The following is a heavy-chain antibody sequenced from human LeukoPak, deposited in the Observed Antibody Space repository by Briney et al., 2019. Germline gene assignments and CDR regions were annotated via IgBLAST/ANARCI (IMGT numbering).Heavy chain of an antibody. J-gene: IGHJ5*02. CDR1: GGSISSYY. CDR2: IYYSGST. Sequence: SETLSLTCTVSGGSISSYYWSWIRQPPGKGLEWIGYIYYSGSTYYNPSLKSRLTISVETSKNQFSLKLKSVTAADTAVYYCARGGYYGSGNDFRFDPWGQGTLVTVSS. V-gene: IGHV4-59*01. D-gene: IGHD3-10*01. CDR3: ARGGYYGSGNDFRFDP.